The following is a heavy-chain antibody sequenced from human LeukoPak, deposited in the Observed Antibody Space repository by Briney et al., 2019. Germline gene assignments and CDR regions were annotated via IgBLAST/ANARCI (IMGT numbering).Heavy chain of an antibody. Sequence: PPGGSLRLSCVASGFNVSNNYMSWVRQAPGKGLEWVSVIYSGGSTNYADSVKGRFIISRDNSKSTLFLQMNSLRAEDTAVYYCARDKVGYTYGYVRAHYGMDVWGQGTTVIVSS. J-gene: IGHJ6*02. CDR1: GFNVSNNY. CDR2: IYSGGST. V-gene: IGHV3-66*01. D-gene: IGHD5-18*01. CDR3: ARDKVGYTYGYVRAHYGMDV.